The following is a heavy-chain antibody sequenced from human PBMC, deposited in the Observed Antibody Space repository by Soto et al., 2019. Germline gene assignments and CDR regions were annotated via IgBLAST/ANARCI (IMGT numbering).Heavy chain of an antibody. Sequence: EVQLVESGGALVQPGGSLRLSCAASGFTFSRYWMSWVRQAPGKGLEWVANIKEDGSEKYYVDSVKGRFTISRDKAKYSVYLQMNSLRAEDTAVYYCARAWSYYDNSGYSDYWGQGTLVTVSS. CDR1: GFTFSRYW. CDR3: ARAWSYYDNSGYSDY. V-gene: IGHV3-7*03. D-gene: IGHD3-22*01. J-gene: IGHJ4*02. CDR2: IKEDGSEK.